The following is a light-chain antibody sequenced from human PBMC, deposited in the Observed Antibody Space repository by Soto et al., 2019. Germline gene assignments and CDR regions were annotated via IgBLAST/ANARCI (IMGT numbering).Light chain of an antibody. V-gene: IGLV2-23*02. CDR2: EVS. CDR3: CSYAGSTLVV. Sequence: QSVLTQPASVSGSPGQSITISCTGTSSDVGSYNLVSWYQQHPGKAPKLMIYEVSKRPSGVSNRFSSSKSGNTASLTISGLQAEDEADYYCCSYAGSTLVVFGGGTKLTVL. CDR1: SSDVGSYNL. J-gene: IGLJ2*01.